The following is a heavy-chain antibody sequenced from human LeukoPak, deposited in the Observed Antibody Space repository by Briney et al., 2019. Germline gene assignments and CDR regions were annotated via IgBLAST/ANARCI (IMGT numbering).Heavy chain of an antibody. D-gene: IGHD4-23*01. CDR1: GYTFTSYD. CDR3: ARDNSVEDTAWWFDP. J-gene: IGHJ5*02. CDR2: MNPNSGDT. V-gene: IGHV1-8*01. Sequence: ASVKVSCKASGYTFTSYDINWVRQATGQGLEWMGWMNPNSGDTGYAPKFQGRVTITRNTSISTSYMELSSLRSEDTAVYYCARDNSVEDTAWWFDPWGQGTLVTVSS.